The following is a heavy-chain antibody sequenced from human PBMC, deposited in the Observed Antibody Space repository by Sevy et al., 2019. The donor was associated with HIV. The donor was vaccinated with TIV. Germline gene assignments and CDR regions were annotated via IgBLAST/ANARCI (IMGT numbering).Heavy chain of an antibody. D-gene: IGHD1-1*01. V-gene: IGHV1-8*01. CDR1: GYTFINFD. Sequence: DAVKVSCKASGYTFINFDIGWVRQATGQGLERMGWMNPKTGNAGYAPKFQGRVTMSRNTSLTTAYMELSGLRTDDTAVYYCTRGLTTFPYWGQGTLVPVSS. J-gene: IGHJ4*02. CDR3: TRGLTTFPY. CDR2: MNPKTGNA.